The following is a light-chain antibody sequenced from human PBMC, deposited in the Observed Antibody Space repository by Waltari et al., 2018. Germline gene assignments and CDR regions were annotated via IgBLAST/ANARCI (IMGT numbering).Light chain of an antibody. CDR3: QQYNSYPWT. CDR1: QPISTW. J-gene: IGKJ1*01. CDR2: EAF. Sequence: DTQMTQSPSSLSASLGGTITIPCRASQPISTWLAWYQQKAGKAPKLLIYEAFNLETGVPPRFSGSGSGTHFTLSISSLQPDDAATYFCQQYNSYPWTFGLGTTVE. V-gene: IGKV1-5*01.